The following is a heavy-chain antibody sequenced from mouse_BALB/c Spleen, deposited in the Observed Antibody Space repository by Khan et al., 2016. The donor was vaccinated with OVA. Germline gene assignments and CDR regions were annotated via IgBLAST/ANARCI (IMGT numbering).Heavy chain of an antibody. CDR3: ARGNYYGYAMDY. J-gene: IGHJ4*01. V-gene: IGHV3-2*02. Sequence: EVKLLESGPGLVKPSQSLSLTCTVSGYSITSNYAWNWIRQFPGNKLEWMGYISYSGSTNYNPSLKSRISITRDTSKNQFFLQLNSVTTDDTDTYYCARGNYYGYAMDYWGQGTSVTVSS. CDR1: GYSITSNYA. CDR2: ISYSGST. D-gene: IGHD1-1*01.